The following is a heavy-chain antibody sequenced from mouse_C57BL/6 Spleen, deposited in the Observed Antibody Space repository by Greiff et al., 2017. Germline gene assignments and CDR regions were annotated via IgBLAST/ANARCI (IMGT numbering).Heavy chain of an antibody. J-gene: IGHJ1*03. D-gene: IGHD1-1*01. CDR1: GYTFTSYW. Sequence: VQLQQPGAELVKPGASVKLSCKASGYTFTSYWMQWVKQRPGQGLEWIGEIDPSDSYTNYNQKFKGKATLTVDTSSSTAYMQLSSLTSEDSAVYYWARGATVWYFDGWGTGTTVTVSS. CDR2: IDPSDSYT. CDR3: ARGATVWYFDG. V-gene: IGHV1-50*01.